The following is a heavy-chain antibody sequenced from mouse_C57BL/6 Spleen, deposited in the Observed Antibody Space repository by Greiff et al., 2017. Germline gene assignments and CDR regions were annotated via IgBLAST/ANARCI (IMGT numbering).Heavy chain of an antibody. CDR2: INPNNGGT. Sequence: VQLQQSGPELVKPGASVKISCKASGYTFTDYYMNWVKQSHGKSLEWIGDINPNNGGTSYNQKFKGKATLTVDKSSNTADLELRSLTSEDSAVYYCARWVPDGSSYDYAMDYWGQGTSVTVSS. V-gene: IGHV1-26*01. CDR3: ARWVPDGSSYDYAMDY. J-gene: IGHJ4*01. CDR1: GYTFTDYY. D-gene: IGHD1-1*01.